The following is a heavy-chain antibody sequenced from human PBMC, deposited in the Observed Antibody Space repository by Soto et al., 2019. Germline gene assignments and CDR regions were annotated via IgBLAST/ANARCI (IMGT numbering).Heavy chain of an antibody. J-gene: IGHJ6*03. D-gene: IGHD3-10*01. CDR1: GGSISSYY. CDR2: IYYSGST. CDR3: ARVYYYGSVYGAPLYYYYYYHMDI. Sequence: QVQLQESGPGLVKPSETLSLTCTVSGGSISSYYWSWIRQPPGKGLEWIGYIYYSGSTTYNPSLKCRVTISVDTSKNQFSLKLSPVTAADTAVYYCARVYYYGSVYGAPLYYYYYYHMDIWGKGTPVTVSS. V-gene: IGHV4-59*01.